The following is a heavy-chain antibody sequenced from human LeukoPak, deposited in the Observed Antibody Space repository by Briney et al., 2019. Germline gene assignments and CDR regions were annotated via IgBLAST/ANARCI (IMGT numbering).Heavy chain of an antibody. CDR2: IRYGGNT. V-gene: IGHV4-31*03. CDR3: ARSDSRGYHYVY. Sequence: SETLSLTCTVSGGSISSGGYYWRWIRQHPGTGLEWIGYIRYGGNTYYNPTLKSRGMISVDTSENQLSLKLNSVTAADTAVYYCARSDSRGYHYVYWGQGTLVTISS. D-gene: IGHD3-22*01. J-gene: IGHJ4*02. CDR1: GGSISSGGYY.